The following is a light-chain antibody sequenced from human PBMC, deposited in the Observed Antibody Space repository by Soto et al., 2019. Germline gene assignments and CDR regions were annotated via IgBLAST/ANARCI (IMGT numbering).Light chain of an antibody. CDR2: DAS. J-gene: IGKJ5*01. Sequence: EIVLTQSPATVSLSPGDRATLSCRASQSVSSYLAWYQQKPGQAPRLLIYDASNRATGIPARFSGSGSGTDFTLTISSLEPEDFAVYYCQQRSSWPLITFGQGTRLEIK. CDR1: QSVSSY. V-gene: IGKV3-11*01. CDR3: QQRSSWPLIT.